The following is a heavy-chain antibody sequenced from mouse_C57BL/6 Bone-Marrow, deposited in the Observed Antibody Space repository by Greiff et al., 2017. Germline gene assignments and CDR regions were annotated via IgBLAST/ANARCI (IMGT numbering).Heavy chain of an antibody. V-gene: IGHV1-84*01. Sequence: VQGVESGPELVKPGASVKISCKASGYTFTDYYINWVKQRPGQGLEWIGWIYPGSGNTKYNEKFKGKATLTVDTSSSSAYMQLSSLTSEDSAVYFCARSDYGNYEGVFAYWGQGTLVTVSA. CDR3: ARSDYGNYEGVFAY. CDR1: GYTFTDYY. J-gene: IGHJ3*01. CDR2: IYPGSGNT. D-gene: IGHD2-1*01.